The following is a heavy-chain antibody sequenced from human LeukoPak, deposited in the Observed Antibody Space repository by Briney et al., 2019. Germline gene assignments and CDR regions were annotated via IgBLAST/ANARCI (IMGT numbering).Heavy chain of an antibody. CDR1: GFTFSDYY. V-gene: IGHV3-11*06. CDR3: ARVEIVVVPAAMGYYFDY. CDR2: ISSSSSYT. D-gene: IGHD2-2*01. J-gene: IGHJ4*02. Sequence: PGGSLRLSCAASGFTFSDYYMSSIRQAPGKGLEWVSYISSSSSYTNYADSVKGRFTISRDNAKNSLYLQMNSLGAEDTAVYYCARVEIVVVPAAMGYYFDYWGQGTLVTVSS.